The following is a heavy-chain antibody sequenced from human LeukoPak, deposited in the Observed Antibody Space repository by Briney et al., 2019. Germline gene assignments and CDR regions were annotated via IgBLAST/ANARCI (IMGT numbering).Heavy chain of an antibody. D-gene: IGHD3-10*01. J-gene: IGHJ4*02. Sequence: GGSLRLSCTASGFTFSGYSMNWVRQALRKGLEWVAYITTSSTTIYYADSVRGRFTISRDNARNSLYLQMNGLRAEDSAVYYCARNFGSGSFLDYWGQGILVTVSS. CDR3: ARNFGSGSFLDY. CDR2: ITTSSTTI. CDR1: GFTFSGYS. V-gene: IGHV3-48*01.